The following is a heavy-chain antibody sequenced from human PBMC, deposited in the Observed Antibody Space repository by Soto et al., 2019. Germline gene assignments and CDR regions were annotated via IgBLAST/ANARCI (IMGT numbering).Heavy chain of an antibody. CDR1: GGSISSGGYY. CDR3: AAENQDCTNGVCHPNPAY. V-gene: IGHV4-31*03. Sequence: PSETLSLTCTVSGGSISSGGYYWSWIRQHPGKGLEWIGYIYYSGSTYYNPSLKSRVTISVDTSKNQFSLKLSSVTAADTAVYYCAAENQDCTNGVCHPNPAYWGQGTLVTVSS. CDR2: IYYSGST. J-gene: IGHJ4*02. D-gene: IGHD2-8*01.